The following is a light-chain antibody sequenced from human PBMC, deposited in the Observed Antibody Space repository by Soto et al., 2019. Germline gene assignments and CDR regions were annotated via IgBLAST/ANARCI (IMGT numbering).Light chain of an antibody. CDR2: DAS. CDR3: QQYSTYPLT. J-gene: IGKJ4*01. V-gene: IGKV1-5*01. Sequence: DIQMTQSPSTLSASIGDRVTITCRASQSITTFLAWYQQKPGKAPQILIYDASKLEPGVPSRLSGGGSGTEFTLTISSLQHDDFETYYCQQYSTYPLTLRGGTKADIK. CDR1: QSITTF.